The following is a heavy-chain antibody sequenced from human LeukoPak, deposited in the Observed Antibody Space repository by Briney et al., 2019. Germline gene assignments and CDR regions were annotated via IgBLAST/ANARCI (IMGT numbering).Heavy chain of an antibody. Sequence: GGSLRLSCAASGFTFNTYAMTWVRQAPGKGLDWVSVFSADDGHTYYADSVKGRFTISRDDAKNTLYLQMNSLRAEDTAVYYCVRGGESTWSWGQGTLVTVSS. J-gene: IGHJ5*02. D-gene: IGHD2-15*01. CDR1: GFTFNTYA. CDR3: VRGGESTWS. CDR2: FSADDGHT. V-gene: IGHV3-23*01.